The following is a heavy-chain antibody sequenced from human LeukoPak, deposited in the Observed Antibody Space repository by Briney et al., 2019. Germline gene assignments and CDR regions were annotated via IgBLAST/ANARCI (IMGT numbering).Heavy chain of an antibody. CDR3: AKDGPSGNSGYDSYYFDY. CDR1: GFTFSSYG. CDR2: IRYDGSNK. Sequence: GGSLRLSCAASGFTFSSYGMHWVRQTPGKGLEWVAFIRYDGSNKYYADSVKGRFTISRDNSKNTLYLQMNSLRAEDTAVYYCAKDGPSGNSGYDSYYFDYWGQGTLVTVSS. D-gene: IGHD5-12*01. V-gene: IGHV3-30*02. J-gene: IGHJ4*02.